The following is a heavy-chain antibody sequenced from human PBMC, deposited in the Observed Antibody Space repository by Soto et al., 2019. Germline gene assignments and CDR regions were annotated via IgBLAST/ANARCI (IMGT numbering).Heavy chain of an antibody. CDR2: ISGSGGST. V-gene: IGHV3-23*01. D-gene: IGHD2-15*01. J-gene: IGHJ6*02. CDR1: GFTFSSYA. Sequence: GGSLRLSCAASGFTFSSYAMSWVRQAPGKGLEWVSAISGSGGSTYYADSVKGRFTISRDNSKNTLYLQMNSLRAEDTAVYYCAKTNIVVVVVAPETYGMDVWGQGTTVTVSS. CDR3: AKTNIVVVVVAPETYGMDV.